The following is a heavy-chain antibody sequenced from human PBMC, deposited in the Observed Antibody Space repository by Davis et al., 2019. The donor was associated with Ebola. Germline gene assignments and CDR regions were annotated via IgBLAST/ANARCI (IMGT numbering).Heavy chain of an antibody. J-gene: IGHJ3*02. D-gene: IGHD2/OR15-2a*01. CDR2: ISWNSGSI. CDR3: VKDSSNIWFDI. V-gene: IGHV3-9*01. CDR1: GFTFDDYA. Sequence: GGSLRLSCAASGFTFDDYAMHWVRQAPGKGLEWVSGISWNSGSIGYADSVKGRFTISRDNAKNSLYLQMNSLRVEDSAIYYCVKDSSNIWFDIWGQGTLVTVSS.